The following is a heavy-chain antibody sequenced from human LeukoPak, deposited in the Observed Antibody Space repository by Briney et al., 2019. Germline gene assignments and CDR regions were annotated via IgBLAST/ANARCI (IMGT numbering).Heavy chain of an antibody. D-gene: IGHD2-8*01. CDR2: IYITESA. CDR3: ARSRERICTNPPCYVDLQAT. V-gene: IGHV4-61*02. Sequence: SETLTPTCTVSGGPISSGSYYWTWIRQPAGKGLEWIGRIYITESANYNSSLESRVTILVDTSKNQFSLKLSSVTAADTAIYYCARSRERICTNPPCYVDLQATWGQGDRVTVSP. CDR1: GGPISSGSYY. J-gene: IGHJ4*02.